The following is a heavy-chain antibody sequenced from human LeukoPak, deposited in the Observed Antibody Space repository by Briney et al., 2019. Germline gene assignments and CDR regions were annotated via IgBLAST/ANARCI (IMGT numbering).Heavy chain of an antibody. Sequence: PGGSLRLSCAASGFTFGSYWMSWVRQAPGKGLEWVANIKQDGSEKYYVDSVKGRFTISRDNAKNSLYLQMNSLRAEDTAVYYCASISLYYYDSSGYSFDYWGQGTLVTVSS. D-gene: IGHD3-22*01. J-gene: IGHJ4*02. CDR1: GFTFGSYW. V-gene: IGHV3-7*01. CDR3: ASISLYYYDSSGYSFDY. CDR2: IKQDGSEK.